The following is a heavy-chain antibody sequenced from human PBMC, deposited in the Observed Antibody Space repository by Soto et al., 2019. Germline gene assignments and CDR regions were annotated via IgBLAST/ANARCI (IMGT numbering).Heavy chain of an antibody. D-gene: IGHD2-2*02. V-gene: IGHV4-34*01. CDR1: GGSFSGYY. Sequence: QVQLQQWGAGLLKPSETLSLTCAVYGGSFSGYYWSWIRQPPGKGLEWIGEINHSGSTNYNPSLKSRVTISVDTSKNQFSLKLSSVTAADTAVYYCARGTVTPYTRSWFDPWGQGTLVTVSS. CDR2: INHSGST. CDR3: ARGTVTPYTRSWFDP. J-gene: IGHJ5*02.